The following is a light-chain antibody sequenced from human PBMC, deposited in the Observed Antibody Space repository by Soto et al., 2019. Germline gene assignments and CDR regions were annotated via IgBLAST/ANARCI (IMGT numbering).Light chain of an antibody. CDR1: QSISSW. J-gene: IGKJ4*01. CDR2: QAS. V-gene: IGKV1-5*03. CDR3: EDYSSSSALT. Sequence: DIQMTQSPSTLSASVGDRVTITCRASQSISSWLAWYQQKQGKAPKLLIFQASSLKSGVPSRFSGSGSATEYTLTISSLQPDDFATYYCEDYSSSSALTFGGGTKVEIK.